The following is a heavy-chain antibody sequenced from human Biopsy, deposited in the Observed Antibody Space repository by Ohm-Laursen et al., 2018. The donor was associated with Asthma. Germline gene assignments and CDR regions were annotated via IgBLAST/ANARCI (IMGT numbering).Heavy chain of an antibody. CDR1: GFMFRRLG. CDR3: AKRRGYSGHDNDY. J-gene: IGHJ4*02. D-gene: IGHD5-12*01. Sequence: SLRLSCTPSGFMFRRLGMHWVRQAPGKGLEWVAVISYDGNHKFYEDSEKGRFTISRDNSKNTLYLQMNSLRTEDTAVYYCAKRRGYSGHDNDYWGQGTLVIVSS. V-gene: IGHV3-30*18. CDR2: ISYDGNHK.